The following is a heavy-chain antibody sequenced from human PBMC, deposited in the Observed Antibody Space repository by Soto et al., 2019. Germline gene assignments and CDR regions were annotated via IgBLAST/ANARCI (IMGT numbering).Heavy chain of an antibody. Sequence: VQLVQSGAEVRKPGSSVTVSCKASGGTFNTYTFSWVRQAPGQGLEWMGSILPIMGSVNYAQKFQGRLSITADPSTTTAFMQLSSLTSHDTAIYYCARIPRYSFPTSDPLDNWGQGTLVTVSS. CDR1: GGTFNTYT. CDR3: ARIPRYSFPTSDPLDN. D-gene: IGHD5-18*01. V-gene: IGHV1-69*01. CDR2: ILPIMGSV. J-gene: IGHJ4*02.